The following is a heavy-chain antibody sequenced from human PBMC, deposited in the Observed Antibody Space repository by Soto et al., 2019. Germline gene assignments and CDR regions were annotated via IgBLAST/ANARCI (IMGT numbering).Heavy chain of an antibody. J-gene: IGHJ4*02. V-gene: IGHV3-30*03. CDR3: ATGLNYGDY. Sequence: QVELVESGGGGVQPGRSLRLSCEASGFTFSIYGMHWVRLAPGKGLEWVAVISYDGRSKYYSDSVKGRFAISRDDSKSTLYLQMNRLTVEYSAMYYCATGLNYGDYWGQGTLVTVSS. CDR1: GFTFSIYG. D-gene: IGHD4-17*01. CDR2: ISYDGRSK.